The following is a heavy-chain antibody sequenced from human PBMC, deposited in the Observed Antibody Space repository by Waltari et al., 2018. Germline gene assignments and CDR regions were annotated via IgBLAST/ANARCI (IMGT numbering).Heavy chain of an antibody. J-gene: IGHJ3*02. CDR3: ASSLLRYFDWPMTGLDAFDI. D-gene: IGHD3-9*01. CDR1: GYSISSGYY. Sequence: QVQLQESGPGLVKPSETLSLTCTVSGYSISSGYYWGWIRQPPGQGLEWIGSIYHSGSTYYNPSLKSRVTISVDTSKNQFSLKLSSVTAADTAVYYCASSLLRYFDWPMTGLDAFDIWGQGTMVTVSS. CDR2: IYHSGST. V-gene: IGHV4-38-2*02.